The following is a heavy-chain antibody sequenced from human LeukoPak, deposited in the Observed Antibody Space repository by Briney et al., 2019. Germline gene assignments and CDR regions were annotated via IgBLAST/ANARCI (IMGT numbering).Heavy chain of an antibody. Sequence: SETLSLTCTVSGGSISSYYWSWIRQPPGKGLEWIGYIYYSGSTNYNPSLKSRVTISVDTSKNQFSLKLSSVTAADTAVYYCARLRWPPGHEYYFDYWGQGTLVTVSS. CDR1: GGSISSYY. CDR3: ARLRWPPGHEYYFDY. J-gene: IGHJ4*02. D-gene: IGHD4-23*01. V-gene: IGHV4-59*08. CDR2: IYYSGST.